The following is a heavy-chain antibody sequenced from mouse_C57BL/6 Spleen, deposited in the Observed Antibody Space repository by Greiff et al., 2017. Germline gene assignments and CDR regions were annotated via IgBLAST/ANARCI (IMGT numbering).Heavy chain of an antibody. CDR2: IDPETGGT. J-gene: IGHJ4*01. CDR1: GYTFTDYE. D-gene: IGHD1-1*01. CDR3: TRRDYGSENAMDY. V-gene: IGHV1-15*01. Sequence: VKLQESGAELVRPGASVTLSCKASGYTFTDYEMHWVKQTPVHGLEWIGAIDPETGGTAYNQKFKGKAILTADKSSSTAYMELRSLTSEDSAVYYCTRRDYGSENAMDYWGQGTSVTVSS.